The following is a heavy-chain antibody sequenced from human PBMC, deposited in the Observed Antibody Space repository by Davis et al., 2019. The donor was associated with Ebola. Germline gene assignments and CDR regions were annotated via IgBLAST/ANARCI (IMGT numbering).Heavy chain of an antibody. D-gene: IGHD3-3*01. CDR2: ISYDGSNK. CDR3: ARDRRGMFYDFWSGYQYYYGMDV. Sequence: GGSLRLSCAASGFTFSSYGMHWVRQAPGKGLEWVAVISYDGSNKYYADSVKGRFTISRDNSKNTLYLQMNSLRAEDTAVYYCARDRRGMFYDFWSGYQYYYGMDVWGQGTTVTVSS. J-gene: IGHJ6*02. CDR1: GFTFSSYG. V-gene: IGHV3-30*03.